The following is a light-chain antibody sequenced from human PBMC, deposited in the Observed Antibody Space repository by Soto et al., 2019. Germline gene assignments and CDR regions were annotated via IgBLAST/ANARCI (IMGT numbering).Light chain of an antibody. CDR3: CSYAGSSTFGPWV. V-gene: IGLV2-23*03. Sequence: QSALTQPASVSGSPGQSITISCTGTSSDVGSYNLVSWYQQHPGKAPKLMIYEGSKRPSGVSNRFSGSKSGNTASLTISGLQAEDEADYYCCSYAGSSTFGPWVFGGGTELTVL. CDR1: SSDVGSYNL. J-gene: IGLJ3*02. CDR2: EGS.